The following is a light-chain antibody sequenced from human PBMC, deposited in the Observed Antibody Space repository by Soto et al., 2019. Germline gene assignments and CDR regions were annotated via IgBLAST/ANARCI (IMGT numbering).Light chain of an antibody. Sequence: EIVLTQSPCTLSLSPGERATLSCRASQSVSSSSFAWYHQKPGPAHRLLIYGASSRATVIPDRYSGSGSGTDFTLNISRLEPEDFAVYYCQQYRTFGQGTKVDIK. V-gene: IGKV3-20*01. CDR2: GAS. J-gene: IGKJ1*01. CDR3: QQYRT. CDR1: QSVSSSS.